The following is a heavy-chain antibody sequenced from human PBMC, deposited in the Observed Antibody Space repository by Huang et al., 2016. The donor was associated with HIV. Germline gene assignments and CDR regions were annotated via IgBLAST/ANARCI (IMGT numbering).Heavy chain of an antibody. CDR1: GFTFSKYA. J-gene: IGHJ4*02. CDR3: ARSEPSRYYFDY. CDR2: ISNEGSTK. V-gene: IGHV3-30-3*01. Sequence: QVQLVESGGGVVQPGTSLRLSCAASGFTFSKYAMNWVRQAPGKGVEWVAVISNEGSTKYYADSGKGRFTISRDNSKNTVYLQMNSLRAEDTAVYYCARSEPSRYYFDYWGQGTLVAVSS.